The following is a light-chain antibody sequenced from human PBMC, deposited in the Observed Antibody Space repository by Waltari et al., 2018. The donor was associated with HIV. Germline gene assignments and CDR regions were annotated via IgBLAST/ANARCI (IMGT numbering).Light chain of an antibody. V-gene: IGLV2-11*01. CDR2: DVT. Sequence: QSALTQPRSVSGSPGQSVTLSCTGSSGAIDGSSFVSWSHHHPAKAPKVMIYDVTKRPAGVPDRFSGSRSGNTASLTISGLQAEDEAEYYCCSFVGSYSYVFGSGTKVTVL. CDR1: SGAIDGSSF. J-gene: IGLJ1*01. CDR3: CSFVGSYSYV.